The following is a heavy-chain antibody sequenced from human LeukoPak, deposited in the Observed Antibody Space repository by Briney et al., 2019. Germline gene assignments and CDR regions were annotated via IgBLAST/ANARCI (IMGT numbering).Heavy chain of an antibody. D-gene: IGHD5-18*01. CDR3: ASRYSYGYVWY. Sequence: PSEALSLTCTVSGGSISSSSYYWGRLRQPPGKGLDWLGSSYYSGSTYYNPSLKSGGTISVDASKNHFSLKLISVTTAETTVYYCASRYSYGYVWYWGQGTLVTVSS. CDR1: GGSISSSSYY. V-gene: IGHV4-39*02. J-gene: IGHJ4*02. CDR2: SYYSGST.